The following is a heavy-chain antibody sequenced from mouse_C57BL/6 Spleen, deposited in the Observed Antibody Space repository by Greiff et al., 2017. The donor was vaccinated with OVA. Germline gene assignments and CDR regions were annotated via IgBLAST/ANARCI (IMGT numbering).Heavy chain of an antibody. V-gene: IGHV1-64*01. D-gene: IGHD2-5*01. J-gene: IGHJ4*01. CDR3: ARDGNRNYVGAMDY. Sequence: QVQLQQPGAELVKPGASVKLSCKASGYTFTSYWMHWVKQRPGQGLEWIGMIHPNSGSTNYNEKFKSKATLTVDKSSSTAYMQHSSLTSEDSAVYYCARDGNRNYVGAMDYWGQGTSVTVSS. CDR2: IHPNSGST. CDR1: GYTFTSYW.